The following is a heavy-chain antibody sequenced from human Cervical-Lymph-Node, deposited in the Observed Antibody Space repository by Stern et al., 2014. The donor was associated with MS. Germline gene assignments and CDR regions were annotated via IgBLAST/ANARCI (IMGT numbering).Heavy chain of an antibody. CDR1: GFTFSTYA. J-gene: IGHJ6*02. CDR2: ISDSGVYT. D-gene: IGHD2-2*01. V-gene: IGHV3-23*04. CDR3: AKDLGRGVVVVPLYGLDV. Sequence: EVQLVESGGGLVQPGGSLRLSCAASGFTFSTYAFSWVRQAPGKGLEWVSSISDSGVYTYYADSVKGRFTISRDNSKSILYLEMQSLRAEDTAVYHCAKDLGRGVVVVPLYGLDVWGQGTTVTVSS.